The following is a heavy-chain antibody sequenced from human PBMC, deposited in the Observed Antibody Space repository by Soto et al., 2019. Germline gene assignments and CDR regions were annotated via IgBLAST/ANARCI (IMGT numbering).Heavy chain of an antibody. CDR3: AKDPPPQLLVRFVGPLGTRDY. V-gene: IGHV3-23*01. Sequence: PGGSLRLSCAASGFNFNLYAMNWVLHAPGKGLEWVSAIGIAGISTSYADSVKGRFTISRDNPKSTLYLQLNSLRAEDTAVYYCAKDPPPQLLVRFVGPLGTRDYWGQGPLVTVSS. D-gene: IGHD6-19*01. CDR2: IGIAGIST. CDR1: GFNFNLYA. J-gene: IGHJ4*02.